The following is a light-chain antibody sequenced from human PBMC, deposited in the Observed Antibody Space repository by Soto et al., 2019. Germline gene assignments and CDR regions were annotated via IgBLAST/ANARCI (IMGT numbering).Light chain of an antibody. CDR3: SSYTNINTRV. V-gene: IGLV2-14*01. CDR2: EVS. J-gene: IGLJ3*02. Sequence: QSALTQPASVSGSPGQSITISCTGTSSDVGGYNSVSWYQQHPGKAPELMIYEVSNRPSGVSNRSSGSKSGNTASLTISGLQAEDEADYYCSSYTNINTRVFGGGTQLAVL. CDR1: SSDVGGYNS.